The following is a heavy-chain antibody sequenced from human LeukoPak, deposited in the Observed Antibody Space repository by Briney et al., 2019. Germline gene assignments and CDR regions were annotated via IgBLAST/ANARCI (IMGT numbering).Heavy chain of an antibody. D-gene: IGHD3-16*01. CDR3: ARRLGPREDL. Sequence: GGSLRLSCAASGFTFSSYPMSWVRQASGRGLEWVSALSGRGEDTYYADSVKGRFTISRDNSKGILYLQMSSLRAEDTALYYCARRLGPREDLWGQGTLVTVSS. J-gene: IGHJ5*02. CDR1: GFTFSSYP. V-gene: IGHV3-23*01. CDR2: LSGRGEDT.